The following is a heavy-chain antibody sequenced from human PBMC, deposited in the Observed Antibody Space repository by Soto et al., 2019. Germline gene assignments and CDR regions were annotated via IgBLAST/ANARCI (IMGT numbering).Heavy chain of an antibody. CDR3: ARGREDNSDNHLGHLFDS. Sequence: PSETLSLTCTVSGDSIRDSFWSWVRQPPGKGLEWIGLVHHTGNTNYNPSLETRVTMLVDTSANHFSLTLTSVTPADTAIYYCARGREDNSDNHLGHLFDSWGQGTLVTVSS. CDR1: GDSIRDSF. V-gene: IGHV4-59*01. CDR2: VHHTGNT. J-gene: IGHJ4*02. D-gene: IGHD3-22*01.